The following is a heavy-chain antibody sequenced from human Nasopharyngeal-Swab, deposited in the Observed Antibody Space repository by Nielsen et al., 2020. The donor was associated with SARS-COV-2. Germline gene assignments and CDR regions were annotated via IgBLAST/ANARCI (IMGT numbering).Heavy chain of an antibody. CDR1: GGSISSSSYY. V-gene: IGHV4-39*01. CDR2: IYYSGST. J-gene: IGHJ4*02. CDR3: ARAGVFDY. Sequence: SETLSLTCTVSGGSISSSSYYWGWIRQPPGKGLEWIGSIYYSGSTYYNPSLKSRVTISVDTSENQFSLKLSSVTAADTAVYYCARAGVFDYWGQGTLVTVSS.